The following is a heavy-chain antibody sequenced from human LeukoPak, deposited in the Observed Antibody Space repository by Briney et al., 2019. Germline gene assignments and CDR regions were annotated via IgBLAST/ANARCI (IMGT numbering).Heavy chain of an antibody. D-gene: IGHD5-12*01. CDR3: ARGGSGYLNYYYYYMDV. CDR2: IFHGVTT. Sequence: SETLSLTCTVSGSSINTPYYWAWIRQPPGEGLEWIGNIFHGVTTYYNPSLKSRVTISVDTSKNQFSLKLSSVTAADTAVYYCARGGSGYLNYYYYYMDVWGKGTTVTVSS. CDR1: GSSINTPYY. V-gene: IGHV4-38-2*02. J-gene: IGHJ6*03.